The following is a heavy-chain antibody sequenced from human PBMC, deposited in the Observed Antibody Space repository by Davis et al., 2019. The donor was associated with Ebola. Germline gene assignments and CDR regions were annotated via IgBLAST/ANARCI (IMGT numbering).Heavy chain of an antibody. CDR1: GGSFSGYY. J-gene: IGHJ6*02. D-gene: IGHD3-3*01. CDR3: ATYDFTSMDV. V-gene: IGHV4-34*09. CDR2: INHSGST. Sequence: SETLSLTCAVSGGSFSGYYWSWIRQHPGKGLEWIGEINHSGSTNYNPSLKSRVTISVDTSKNQFSLKLSSVTAADTAVYYCATYDFTSMDVWGQGTTVTVAS.